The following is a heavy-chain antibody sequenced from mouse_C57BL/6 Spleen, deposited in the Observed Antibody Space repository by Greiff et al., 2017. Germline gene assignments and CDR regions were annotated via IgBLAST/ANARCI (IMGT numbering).Heavy chain of an antibody. CDR2: IYPGSGST. CDR1: GYTFTSYW. Sequence: QVQLQQPGAELVKPGASVQMSCKASGYTFTSYWITWVKQRPGQGLEWIGDIYPGSGSTNYNEKFKSKATLTVDTSSSTAYMQLSSLTSEDSAVYYCARGQLRLRGYYFDYWGQGTTLTVSS. V-gene: IGHV1-55*01. CDR3: ARGQLRLRGYYFDY. J-gene: IGHJ2*01. D-gene: IGHD3-2*02.